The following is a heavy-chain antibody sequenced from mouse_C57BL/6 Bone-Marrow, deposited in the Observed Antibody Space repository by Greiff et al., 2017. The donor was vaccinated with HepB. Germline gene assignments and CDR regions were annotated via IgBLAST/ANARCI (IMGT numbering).Heavy chain of an antibody. Sequence: EVQGVESGGGLVKPGGSLKLSCAASGFTFSSYAMSWVRQTPEKRLEWVATISDGGSYTYYPDNVKGRFTISRDNAKNNRYLQMSQLKSEDTAMYYCASATTVVTIDYFDYWGQGTTLTVSS. D-gene: IGHD1-1*01. CDR1: GFTFSSYA. J-gene: IGHJ2*01. V-gene: IGHV5-4*01. CDR3: ASATTVVTIDYFDY. CDR2: ISDGGSYT.